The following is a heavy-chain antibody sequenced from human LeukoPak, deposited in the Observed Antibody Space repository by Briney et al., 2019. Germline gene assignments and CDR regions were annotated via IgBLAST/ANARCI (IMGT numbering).Heavy chain of an antibody. J-gene: IGHJ4*02. CDR3: AKALRYTSDSLDY. CDR2: ISGSGAYT. CDR1: GFTFDSCA. V-gene: IGHV3-23*01. Sequence: PGGSLRPSCAASGFTFDSCAMSWVRQSPGKGLEWVSGISGSGAYTYYADSVKGRFTISRDSSKNTLFLQMNSLRAEDTALYYCAKALRYTSDSLDYWGQGTLVTVSS. D-gene: IGHD3-9*01.